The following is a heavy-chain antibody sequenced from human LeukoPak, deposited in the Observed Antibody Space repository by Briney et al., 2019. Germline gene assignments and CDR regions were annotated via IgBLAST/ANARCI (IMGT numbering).Heavy chain of an antibody. V-gene: IGHV1-2*02. CDR3: ASLDYGDYGYNWFDP. Sequence: ASVKVSCKASGYTFTSYYMHWVRQAPGQGLEWMGWINPNSGGTNYAQKFQGRVTMTRDTSISTAYMELSRLRSDDTAVYYCASLDYGDYGYNWFDPWGQGTLVTVSS. CDR1: GYTFTSYY. D-gene: IGHD4-17*01. J-gene: IGHJ5*02. CDR2: INPNSGGT.